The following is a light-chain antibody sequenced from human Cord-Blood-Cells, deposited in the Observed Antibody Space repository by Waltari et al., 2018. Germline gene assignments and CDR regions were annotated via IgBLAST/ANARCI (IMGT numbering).Light chain of an antibody. Sequence: DIQMTQSPSSLSASVGDRVTITCRASQSISSYLNWYQQKPEKAPKLLIYAASILQSGVPTLFGGSGSAEYFTPTISILQPDNFANYYQQHGYSTCTFGQGTKVDIK. CDR3: QHGYSTCT. CDR2: AAS. J-gene: IGKJ3*01. CDR1: QSISSY. V-gene: IGKV1-39*01.